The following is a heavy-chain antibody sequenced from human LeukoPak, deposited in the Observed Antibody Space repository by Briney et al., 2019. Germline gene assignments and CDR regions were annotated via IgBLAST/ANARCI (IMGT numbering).Heavy chain of an antibody. Sequence: PGGSLRLSCAASGFTFSSYAMHWVRQAPGKGLEWVAVISYDGSNKYYADSVKGRFTISRDNSKNTLYLQMNSLRAEDTAVYYCARGLDSGSLFYWGQGTLVTVSS. CDR1: GFTFSSYA. J-gene: IGHJ4*02. CDR3: ARGLDSGSLFY. CDR2: ISYDGSNK. V-gene: IGHV3-30-3*01. D-gene: IGHD1-26*01.